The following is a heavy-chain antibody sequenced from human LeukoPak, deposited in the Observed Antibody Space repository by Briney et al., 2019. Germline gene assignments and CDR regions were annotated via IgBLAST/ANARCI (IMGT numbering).Heavy chain of an antibody. CDR3: ARRLEYSGSKGVFDY. V-gene: IGHV3-66*01. D-gene: IGHD1-26*01. CDR2: IYSGGYT. CDR1: GFTVTSNY. J-gene: IGHJ4*02. Sequence: GGSLRLSCAASGFTVTSNYMTWVRQAPGQGLAWVSIIYSGGYTDYADSVKGRFTISRGNSKNTLYLQMHSLRAEDTAVYYCARRLEYSGSKGVFDYWGQGTLVTVSS.